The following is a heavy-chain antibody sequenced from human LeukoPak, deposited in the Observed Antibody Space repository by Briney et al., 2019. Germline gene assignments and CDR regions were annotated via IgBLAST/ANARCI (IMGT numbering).Heavy chain of an antibody. Sequence: SETLSLTCAVSGYSISSGYYWGWIRQPPGKGLEWIGSIHNSGRSSYNPSLKSRLTISVDTSKNQFSLKLSSVTAADTAVYYCARTGYSGYGTQVHWGQGTLVTVSS. D-gene: IGHD5-12*01. CDR1: GYSISSGYY. CDR2: IHNSGRS. J-gene: IGHJ4*02. V-gene: IGHV4-38-2*01. CDR3: ARTGYSGYGTQVH.